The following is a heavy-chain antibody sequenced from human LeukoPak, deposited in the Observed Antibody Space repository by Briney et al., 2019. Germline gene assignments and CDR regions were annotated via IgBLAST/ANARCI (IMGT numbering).Heavy chain of an antibody. CDR2: IYYSGTT. Sequence: SETLSLTCTVSGGSITRSSYHWGWIRQPPGKGLEWIGSIYYSGTTYYNPSLKSRVTILVDTSKNQFSLRLSSVNAADTAVYYCARTTMVRGTYYMDVWGKGTTVTISS. D-gene: IGHD3-10*01. CDR3: ARTTMVRGTYYMDV. CDR1: GGSITRSSYH. V-gene: IGHV4-39*07. J-gene: IGHJ6*03.